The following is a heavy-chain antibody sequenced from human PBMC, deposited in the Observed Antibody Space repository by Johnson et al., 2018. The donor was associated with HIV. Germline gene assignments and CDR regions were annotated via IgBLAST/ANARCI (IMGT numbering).Heavy chain of an antibody. CDR2: ISYDGSNK. CDR1: GFTFSDYY. J-gene: IGHJ3*02. Sequence: QVQLVESGGGLVKPGGSLRLSCAASGFTFSDYYMSWIRQAPGKGLEWVAVISYDGSNKYYADSVQGRFTISRDNSKNMLYLQMNSLRAEDTAVYYCAKDGRAAEPKWDAFDIWGQGTMVTVSS. D-gene: IGHD6-13*01. V-gene: IGHV3-30*18. CDR3: AKDGRAAEPKWDAFDI.